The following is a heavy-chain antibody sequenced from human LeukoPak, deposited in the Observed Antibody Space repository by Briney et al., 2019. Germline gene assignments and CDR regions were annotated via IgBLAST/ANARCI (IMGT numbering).Heavy chain of an antibody. Sequence: GGSLRLSCAASGFTVSGDYMSWVRQAPGKGLEWVSVIYSGGSTYYADSVKGRFTISRDNAKKSLYVQMNSLRAEDTAVYYCARARTFLGNAFDIWGQGTMVTVSS. D-gene: IGHD3-3*02. CDR3: ARARTFLGNAFDI. CDR2: IYSGGST. V-gene: IGHV3-53*01. J-gene: IGHJ3*02. CDR1: GFTVSGDY.